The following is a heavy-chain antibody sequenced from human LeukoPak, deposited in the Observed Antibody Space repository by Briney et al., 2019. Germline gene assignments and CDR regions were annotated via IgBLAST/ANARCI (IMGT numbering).Heavy chain of an antibody. J-gene: IGHJ1*01. D-gene: IGHD2-21*02. CDR1: GFTFSHAW. CDR3: TIEGRAYCGGDCSEYFQH. CDR2: IKSKFDGATT. V-gene: IGHV3-15*01. Sequence: PGGSLRLSCVGSGFTFSHAWMSWVRQAPGKGLEWVGRIKSKFDGATTDYAAPVKGRLTISRDDSKNTLYLQMDTLKTEDTAIYYCTIEGRAYCGGDCSEYFQHWGQGTLVTVSS.